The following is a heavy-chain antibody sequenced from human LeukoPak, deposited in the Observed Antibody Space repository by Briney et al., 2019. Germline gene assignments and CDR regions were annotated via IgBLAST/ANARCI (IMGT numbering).Heavy chain of an antibody. CDR2: IKQDGSEK. J-gene: IGHJ4*02. CDR1: GFTFSSYW. V-gene: IGHV3-7*01. CDR3: ATSQIFDY. Sequence: PGGSLRLSCAASGFTFSSYWMNWVCQAPGKGLEWVANIKQDGSEKYYVDSVKGRFTISRDNAKNSLYLQMGSLRAEDTAVYYCATSQIFDYWGQGPLVTVS.